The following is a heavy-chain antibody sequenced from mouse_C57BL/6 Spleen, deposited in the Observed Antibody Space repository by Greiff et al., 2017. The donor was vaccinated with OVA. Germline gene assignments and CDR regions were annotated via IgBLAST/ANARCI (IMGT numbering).Heavy chain of an antibody. D-gene: IGHD2-4*01. V-gene: IGHV1-50*01. CDR2: IDTSDSYT. Sequence: QVQLQQPGAELVKPGASVKLSCKASGYTFPSYWMQWVKQRPGQGLEWIGEIDTSDSYTNYNQKLKGKATLTVDTYYSPSYMQLSSLTSEDSAVYYCARKGGDYDRFAYWGQGTLVTVSA. J-gene: IGHJ3*01. CDR3: ARKGGDYDRFAY. CDR1: GYTFPSYW.